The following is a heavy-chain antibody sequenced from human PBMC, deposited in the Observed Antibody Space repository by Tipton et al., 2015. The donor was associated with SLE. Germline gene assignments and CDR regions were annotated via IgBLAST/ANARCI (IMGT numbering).Heavy chain of an antibody. CDR2: INGGNGNT. CDR3: ARDRWDGYRYGEIEY. CDR1: GYTFTSYA. Sequence: QSGPEVKKPGASVKVSCKASGYTFTSYAMHWVRQAPGQRLEWMGWINGGNGNTKYSQKFQGRVTITRDTSASTDYMELSSLRSEDRAVYYCARDRWDGYRYGEIEYWGQGTLVTVSS. V-gene: IGHV1-3*01. J-gene: IGHJ4*02. D-gene: IGHD5-18*01.